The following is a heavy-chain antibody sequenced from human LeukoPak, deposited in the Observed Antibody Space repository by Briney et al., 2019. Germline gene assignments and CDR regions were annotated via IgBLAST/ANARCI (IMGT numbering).Heavy chain of an antibody. CDR1: GFTFSRNW. Sequence: PGGSLRLSCAASGFTFSRNWMSWMRQAPGKGLEWVANIKYDGYEEYYVDSVKGRFTISRDNAKKSLYLQLNSLRVEDTAVYYCKSGGAAPGSFGYWGQGTLVTVSP. J-gene: IGHJ4*02. CDR3: KSGGAAPGSFGY. D-gene: IGHD1-1*01. V-gene: IGHV3-7*01. CDR2: IKYDGYEE.